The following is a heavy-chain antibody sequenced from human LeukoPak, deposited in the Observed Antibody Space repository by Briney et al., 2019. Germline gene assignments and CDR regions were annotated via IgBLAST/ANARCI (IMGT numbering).Heavy chain of an antibody. J-gene: IGHJ4*02. V-gene: IGHV4-61*01. CDR3: ARGFRYFDY. CDR2: IYYSGST. D-gene: IGHD3-3*01. Sequence: SETLSLTCTVSGYSISSSSYWSWIRQPPGQGLEWIGYIYYSGSTNYNPSLKSRVTISVDTSKNQFSLKLTSVTAADTAVYYCARGFRYFDYWGQRTLVTVSS. CDR1: GYSISSSSY.